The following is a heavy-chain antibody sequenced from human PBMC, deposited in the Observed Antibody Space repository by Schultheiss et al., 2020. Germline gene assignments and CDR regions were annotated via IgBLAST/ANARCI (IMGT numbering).Heavy chain of an antibody. J-gene: IGHJ4*02. CDR3: ARGSYSSSWRRRGLLDY. CDR1: GYTFTSYD. Sequence: ASVKVSCKASGYTFTSYDINWVRQATGQGLEWMGWMNPNSGNTGYAQKFQGRVTMTRNTSISTAYMELSSLRSEDTAVYYCARGSYSSSWRRRGLLDYWGQGTLVTVSS. V-gene: IGHV1-8*01. CDR2: MNPNSGNT. D-gene: IGHD6-13*01.